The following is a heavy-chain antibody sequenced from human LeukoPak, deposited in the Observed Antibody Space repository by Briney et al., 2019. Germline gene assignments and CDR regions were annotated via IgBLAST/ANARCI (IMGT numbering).Heavy chain of an antibody. J-gene: IGHJ4*02. Sequence: SETLSLTCSVSGGSITSYYWSGIRQPPGKGLEWIGYIYYSGSTNYNPSLKSRVTIAVDTSKDQFSLKLSSVTATDTAVYYCARGGIAAGALVHLDYWGQGTLVTVSS. CDR1: GGSITSYY. D-gene: IGHD6-13*01. CDR2: IYYSGST. CDR3: ARGGIAAGALVHLDY. V-gene: IGHV4-59*12.